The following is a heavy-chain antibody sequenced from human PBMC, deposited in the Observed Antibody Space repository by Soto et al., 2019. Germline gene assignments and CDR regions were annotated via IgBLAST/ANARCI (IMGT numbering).Heavy chain of an antibody. J-gene: IGHJ4*02. CDR1: EGTCVDLG. CDR2: ISWNSGNI. D-gene: IGHD6-19*01. CDR3: ARRSSGWYFEY. V-gene: IGHV3-9*01. Sequence: HWYRAFEGTCVDLGSRWILQAPGKGLEWVAGISWNSGNIDLGDSVRGRFTISRDNAKNSLYLQMNSLRPEDTAVYYCARRSSGWYFEYWGKGTLVPVSS.